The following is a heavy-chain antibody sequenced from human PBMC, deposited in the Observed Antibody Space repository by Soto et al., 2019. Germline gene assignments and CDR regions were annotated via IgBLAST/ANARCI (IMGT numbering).Heavy chain of an antibody. CDR2: INTYNGNT. D-gene: IGHD2-2*03. J-gene: IGHJ6*02. V-gene: IGHV1-18*01. CDR3: AMVDVDVTPSPQDV. CDR1: GYTFTRYG. Sequence: GASVKVSCKASGYTFTRYGIGWARQAPGQGLEWMGWINTYNGNTNYAQNVQGRVTLTTDTSTSTAYMELRSLRSNDTAIYYCAMVDVDVTPSPQDVWGQGTTVTVSS.